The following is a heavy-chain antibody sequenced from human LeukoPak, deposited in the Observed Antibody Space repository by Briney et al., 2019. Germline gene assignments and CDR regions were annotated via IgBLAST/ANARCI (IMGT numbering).Heavy chain of an antibody. CDR2: INHSGST. CDR1: GGSFSGYY. D-gene: IGHD3-10*01. V-gene: IGHV4-34*01. CDR3: ARGWKWFGELWNWYFDL. Sequence: SETLSLTYAVYGGSFSGYYWSWIRQPPGKGLEWIGEINHSGSTNYNPSLKSRVTISIDTSKNQFSLKLSSVTAADTAVYYCARGWKWFGELWNWYFDLWGRGTLVTVSS. J-gene: IGHJ2*01.